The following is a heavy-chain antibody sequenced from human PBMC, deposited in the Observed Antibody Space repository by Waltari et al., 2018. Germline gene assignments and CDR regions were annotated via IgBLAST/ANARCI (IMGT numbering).Heavy chain of an antibody. V-gene: IGHV4-34*01. D-gene: IGHD5-18*01. Sequence: QVQLQQWGAGLLKPSETLSLTCAVYGGSFSGYYWSWIRQPPGKGLEWIGEINHSGSTNYNPSRKSRVTITVDTSKNQFSLKLSSVTAADTAVYYCARGGYSYGYVYFDYWGQGTLVTVSS. J-gene: IGHJ4*02. CDR1: GGSFSGYY. CDR3: ARGGYSYGYVYFDY. CDR2: INHSGST.